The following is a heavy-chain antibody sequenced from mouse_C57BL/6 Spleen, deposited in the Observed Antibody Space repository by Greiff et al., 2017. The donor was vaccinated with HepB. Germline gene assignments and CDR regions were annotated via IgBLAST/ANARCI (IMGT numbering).Heavy chain of an antibody. CDR2: ISYDGSN. CDR1: GYSITSGYY. CDR3: AREGTTNWADFDY. V-gene: IGHV3-6*01. Sequence: ESGPGLVKPSQSLSLTCSVTGYSITSGYYWNWIRQFPGNKLEWMGYISYDGSNNYNPSLKNRISITRDTSKNQFFLKLNSVTTEDTATYYCAREGTTNWADFDYWGQGTTLTVSS. D-gene: IGHD4-1*01. J-gene: IGHJ2*01.